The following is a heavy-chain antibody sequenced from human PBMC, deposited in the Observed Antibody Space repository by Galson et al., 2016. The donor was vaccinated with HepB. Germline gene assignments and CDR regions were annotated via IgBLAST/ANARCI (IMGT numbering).Heavy chain of an antibody. J-gene: IGHJ4*02. CDR1: GFNFNMFT. D-gene: IGHD2-21*01. CDR3: ATYTKPLLRKLADLFDN. V-gene: IGHV3-21*01. Sequence: SLRLSCAASGFNFNMFTMSWVRQAPGKGLELVSSIGSNGDSEQYADSVRGRFTVSRDNARNSLLLQMNSLRLEDTAIYYCATYTKPLLRKLADLFDNWGQGSLVSVS. CDR2: IGSNGDSE.